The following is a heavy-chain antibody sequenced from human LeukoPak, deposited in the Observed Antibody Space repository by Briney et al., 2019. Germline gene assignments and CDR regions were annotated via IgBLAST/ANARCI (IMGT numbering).Heavy chain of an antibody. J-gene: IGHJ6*03. CDR3: ARGCSSTSCYRRKYYYYYMDV. V-gene: IGHV1-69*05. D-gene: IGHD2-2*02. CDR2: IIPIFGTA. Sequence: SVKVSCKASGGTFSSYAISWVRQAPGQGLEWMGGIIPIFGTANYAQKFRGRVTITTDESTSTAYMELSSLRSEDTAVYYCARGCSSTSCYRRKYYYYYMDVWGKGTTVTVSS. CDR1: GGTFSSYA.